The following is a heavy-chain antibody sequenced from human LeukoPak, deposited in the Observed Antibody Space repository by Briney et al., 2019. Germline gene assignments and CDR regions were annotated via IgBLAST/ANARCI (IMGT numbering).Heavy chain of an antibody. Sequence: ASVKVSCKASGYTFTGYYMYGVRQAPGQGLEWMGWINPNSGGTNYAQKFQGGVTMTRDTSISTAYMELSRLRSDDTAVYYCARHNTAMVGYYFDYWGQGTLVTVSS. V-gene: IGHV1-2*02. CDR3: ARHNTAMVGYYFDY. D-gene: IGHD5-18*01. CDR2: INPNSGGT. CDR1: GYTFTGYY. J-gene: IGHJ4*02.